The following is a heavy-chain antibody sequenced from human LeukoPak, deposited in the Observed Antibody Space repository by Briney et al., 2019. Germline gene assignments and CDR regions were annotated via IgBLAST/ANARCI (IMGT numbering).Heavy chain of an antibody. CDR2: INPNSGGT. CDR1: GYPFTGYY. Sequence: ASVKVSCKASGYPFTGYYMHWVRQAPGQGLEWMGWINPNSGGTNYAQKFKGRVTMTRDTSISTAYMELSRLRSDDTDLYYCAREGSLILMIVAPHNWFDPWGQGTLVTVSS. V-gene: IGHV1-2*02. J-gene: IGHJ5*02. D-gene: IGHD3-22*01. CDR3: AREGSLILMIVAPHNWFDP.